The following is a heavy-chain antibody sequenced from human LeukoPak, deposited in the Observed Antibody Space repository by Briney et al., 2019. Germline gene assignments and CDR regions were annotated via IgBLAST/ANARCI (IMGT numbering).Heavy chain of an antibody. V-gene: IGHV3-30*18. Sequence: GGSLRLSCAASGFTFSSYGMHWVRQAPGKGLEWVAVISYDGSNKYYADSVKGRFTISRDNSKNTLYLQMNSLRAEDTAVYYCTKVPGQQLVFLDAFDIWGQGAMVTVSS. CDR3: TKVPGQQLVFLDAFDI. J-gene: IGHJ3*02. CDR2: ISYDGSNK. CDR1: GFTFSSYG. D-gene: IGHD6-13*01.